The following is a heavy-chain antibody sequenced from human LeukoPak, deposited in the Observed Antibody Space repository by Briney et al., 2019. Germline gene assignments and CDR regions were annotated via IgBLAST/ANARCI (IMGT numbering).Heavy chain of an antibody. CDR1: GFTFSSYG. Sequence: PGRSLTLSCAASGFTFSSYGMHWVRQAPGKGLEWVAVIWYGGSNKYYADSVKGRFTISRDNSKNTLYLQMNSLRAEDTAVYYCARGYGDRLDCFYPWGQGTLVTVSS. D-gene: IGHD4-17*01. CDR3: ARGYGDRLDCFYP. CDR2: IWYGGSNK. J-gene: IGHJ5*02. V-gene: IGHV3-33*01.